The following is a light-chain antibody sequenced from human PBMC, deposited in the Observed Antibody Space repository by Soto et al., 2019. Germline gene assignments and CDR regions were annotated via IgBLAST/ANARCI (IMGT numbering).Light chain of an antibody. V-gene: IGKV3-20*01. J-gene: IGKJ1*01. Sequence: EIVLTQSPASVSLSPGDRATLSCRASQRVNNYLAWYQQKPGQAPRLLIYGASNRATGIPDRFSGSGSGTDFTLTISRLEPEDFAVYYCQQYGSSGTFGQGTKVDI. CDR2: GAS. CDR3: QQYGSSGT. CDR1: QRVNNY.